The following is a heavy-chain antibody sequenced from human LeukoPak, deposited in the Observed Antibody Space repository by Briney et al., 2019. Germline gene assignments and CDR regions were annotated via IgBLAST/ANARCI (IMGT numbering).Heavy chain of an antibody. V-gene: IGHV3-74*03. Sequence: GGSLRLSCAASGFSLSGYWMHWVRQAPGKGLVWVSRISPEGSDTTYADSVKGRFTISRDTAKNTVYLQMNSLRDEDAAVYHCTRVQAGRSGLMDVWGRGTTVTVSS. D-gene: IGHD2-8*02. J-gene: IGHJ6*02. CDR3: TRVQAGRSGLMDV. CDR1: GFSLSGYW. CDR2: ISPEGSDT.